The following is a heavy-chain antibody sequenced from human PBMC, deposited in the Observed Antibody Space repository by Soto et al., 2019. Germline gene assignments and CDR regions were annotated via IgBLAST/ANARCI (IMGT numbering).Heavy chain of an antibody. V-gene: IGHV3-72*01. Sequence: VQLVESGGGLVQPGGSLTLSCAVSGLTFGDHYMEWVRQAPGKGLEWVARSRSKAKSYSTDFAASVKGRFTISRDESKNSLNLQMNSLMTEDTAVYYCSILEGAWGQGTLVTVSS. CDR2: SRSKAKSYST. CDR1: GLTFGDHY. D-gene: IGHD2-21*01. CDR3: SILEGA. J-gene: IGHJ5*02.